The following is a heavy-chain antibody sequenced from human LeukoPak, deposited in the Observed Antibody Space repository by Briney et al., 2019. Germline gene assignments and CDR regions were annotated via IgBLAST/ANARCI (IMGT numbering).Heavy chain of an antibody. V-gene: IGHV3-23*01. CDR3: AKADSSGYYYGNAFDI. J-gene: IGHJ3*02. CDR1: GFTFSSYA. D-gene: IGHD3-22*01. Sequence: GGSLRLSCAASGFTFSSYAMSWVRQAPGKGLDWVSAISGSGGSTYYADSVKGRFTISRDNSKNTLYLQMNSLRAEDTAVYYCAKADSSGYYYGNAFDIWGQGTMVTVSS. CDR2: ISGSGGST.